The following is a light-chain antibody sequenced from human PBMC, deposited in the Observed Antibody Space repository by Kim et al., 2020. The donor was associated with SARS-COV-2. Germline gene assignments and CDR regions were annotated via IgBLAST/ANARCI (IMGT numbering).Light chain of an antibody. CDR3: QQYGSSPYT. CDR1: QSVSSSY. J-gene: IGKJ2*01. V-gene: IGKV3-20*01. CDR2: GAS. Sequence: LSPGESAPPSCRASQSVSSSYLAWYQQKPGQAPRLLIYGASSRATGIPDRFSGSGSGTDFTLTISRLEPEDFAVYYCQQYGSSPYTFGQGTKLEI.